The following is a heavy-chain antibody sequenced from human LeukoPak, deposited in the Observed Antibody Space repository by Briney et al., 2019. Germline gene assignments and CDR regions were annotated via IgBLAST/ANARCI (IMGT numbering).Heavy chain of an antibody. Sequence: SETLSLTCTVSRGSISSGDYYWSWIRQPPGKGLEYIGHIYHSGRSYYNPSLKSRFTISADTSKNQFSLKLSSVTSADTAMYYCARGVDSWGGYPLHYFDYWGQGIQVTVSS. V-gene: IGHV4-30-4*01. J-gene: IGHJ4*02. CDR1: RGSISSGDYY. CDR2: IYHSGRS. D-gene: IGHD3-3*01. CDR3: ARGVDSWGGYPLHYFDY.